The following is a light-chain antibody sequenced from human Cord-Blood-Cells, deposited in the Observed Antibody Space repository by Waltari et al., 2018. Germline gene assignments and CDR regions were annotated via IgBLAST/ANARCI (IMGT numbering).Light chain of an antibody. Sequence: DIQMTQSPSSLSASVGDRVTITCRASQSISSYLNWYQQKPGKAPKLLIYAASSLQSGVPSRFSGNGSVTDFTLTISSLQPEDFATYYCQQSYSTPITFGQGTRLEIK. CDR1: QSISSY. V-gene: IGKV1-39*01. CDR2: AAS. CDR3: QQSYSTPIT. J-gene: IGKJ5*01.